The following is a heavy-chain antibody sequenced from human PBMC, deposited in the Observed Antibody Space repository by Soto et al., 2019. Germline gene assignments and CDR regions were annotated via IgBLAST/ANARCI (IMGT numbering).Heavy chain of an antibody. Sequence: QVQLQESGPGLVKPSETLSLTCTVSGGSISSYYWSRIRQPPGKGLEWIGYIYYSGSTNYNPSLQTRVTISVDTSKTHFALTLSSVAAADTAVYYCARHHDSWGQGTLVTVSS. CDR1: GGSISSYY. V-gene: IGHV4-59*08. CDR3: ARHHDS. CDR2: IYYSGST. J-gene: IGHJ4*02.